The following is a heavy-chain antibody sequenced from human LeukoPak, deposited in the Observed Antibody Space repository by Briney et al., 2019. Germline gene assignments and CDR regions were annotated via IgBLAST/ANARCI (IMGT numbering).Heavy chain of an antibody. CDR2: ISAYNGNT. V-gene: IGHV1-18*04. Sequence: ASVKVSCKASGYTFTSYYMHWVRQAPGQGLEWMGWISAYNGNTNYAQKLQGRVTMTTDTSTSTAYMELRSLRSDDTAVYYCARAQSGYDSSGYYSPPDYWGQGTLVTVSS. D-gene: IGHD3-22*01. J-gene: IGHJ4*02. CDR1: GYTFTSYY. CDR3: ARAQSGYDSSGYYSPPDY.